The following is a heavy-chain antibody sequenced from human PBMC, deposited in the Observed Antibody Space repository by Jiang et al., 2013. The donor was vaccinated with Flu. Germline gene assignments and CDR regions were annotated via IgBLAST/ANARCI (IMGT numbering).Heavy chain of an antibody. D-gene: IGHD3-10*01. CDR2: ITWNSGRE. CDR1: GFTFPDYA. Sequence: QLVESGGGLVQSGRSLRLSCATSGFTFPDYAMHWVRQVPGKGLEWVSGITWNSGREDYVDSVKGRFTISRDNAKNSLYLQMNSLRAEDTALYFCAKEQHPKYYGSEDRNYYYGMDVFGQGTTVTV. V-gene: IGHV3-9*01. CDR3: AKEQHPKYYGSEDRNYYYGMDV. J-gene: IGHJ6*02.